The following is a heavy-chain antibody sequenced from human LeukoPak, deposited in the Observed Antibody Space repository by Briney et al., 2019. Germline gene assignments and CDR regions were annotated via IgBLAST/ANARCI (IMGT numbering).Heavy chain of an antibody. V-gene: IGHV1-2*02. CDR2: INPNSGGT. Sequence: ASVKVSCKTSGYTFTDYYVHWVRQAPGQGLEWMAWINPNSGGTNYAQKFEGRVTMTRDTSISTAYMELSRLRSDDTAAYYCARGHLYDSSAYYPDWGQGTLVSVSS. CDR3: ARGHLYDSSAYYPD. CDR1: GYTFTDYY. D-gene: IGHD3-22*01. J-gene: IGHJ4*02.